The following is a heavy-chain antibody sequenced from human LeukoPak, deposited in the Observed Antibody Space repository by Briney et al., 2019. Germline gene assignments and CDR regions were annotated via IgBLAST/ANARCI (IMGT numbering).Heavy chain of an antibody. D-gene: IGHD3-10*01. J-gene: IGHJ4*02. CDR1: GFTFSSYG. CDR3: AKGLLLWFGGFDY. CDR2: ISGSGGST. Sequence: GGSLRLSCAASGFTFSSYGMSWVRQAPGKGLEWVSAISGSGGSTYYADSVKGRLTISRDNSKNTLYLQMNSLRAEDTAVYYCAKGLLLWFGGFDYWGQGTLVTVSS. V-gene: IGHV3-23*01.